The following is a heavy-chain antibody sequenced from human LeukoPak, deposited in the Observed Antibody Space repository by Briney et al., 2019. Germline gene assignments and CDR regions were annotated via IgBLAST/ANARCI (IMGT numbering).Heavy chain of an antibody. J-gene: IGHJ4*02. Sequence: PSETLSLTCSVSGGSISSNYWSWIRQPPGKGLEWIGYIYYSGSTTYNPSLKSRVTISLDTSKNQVSLKLSSVTAADTAVYYCARLVVPAAMIDYWGQGTLVTVSS. CDR2: IYYSGST. V-gene: IGHV4-59*12. CDR1: GGSISSNY. D-gene: IGHD2-2*01. CDR3: ARLVVPAAMIDY.